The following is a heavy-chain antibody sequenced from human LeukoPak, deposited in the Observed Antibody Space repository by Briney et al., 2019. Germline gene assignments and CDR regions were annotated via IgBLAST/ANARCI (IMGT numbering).Heavy chain of an antibody. J-gene: IGHJ4*02. V-gene: IGHV1-46*01. CDR2: INPSGGST. Sequence: ASVKVSCKASGYTFTNYAMHWVRQAPGQGLEWMGIINPSGGSTSYAQKFQGRVTMTRDTSTSTVYMELSSLRSEDTAVYYCARVVVRGWLVGGYYFDYWGQGTLVTVSS. D-gene: IGHD6-19*01. CDR3: ARVVVRGWLVGGYYFDY. CDR1: GYTFTNYA.